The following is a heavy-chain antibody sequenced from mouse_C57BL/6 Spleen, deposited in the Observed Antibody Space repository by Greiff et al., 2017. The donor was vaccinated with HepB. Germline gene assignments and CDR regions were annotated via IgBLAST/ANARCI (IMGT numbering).Heavy chain of an antibody. CDR3: ARWMVTPGGPMDY. D-gene: IGHD2-2*01. V-gene: IGHV14-3*01. CDR2: IDPANGNT. Sequence: VQLQQSVAELVRPGASVKLSCTASGFNIKNTYMPWVRQRPAQGLEWIGRIDPANGNTKYAPKFQGKATITADTSSNTAYLQLSSLTSEDTAIYYCARWMVTPGGPMDYWGQGTSVTVSS. J-gene: IGHJ4*01. CDR1: GFNIKNTY.